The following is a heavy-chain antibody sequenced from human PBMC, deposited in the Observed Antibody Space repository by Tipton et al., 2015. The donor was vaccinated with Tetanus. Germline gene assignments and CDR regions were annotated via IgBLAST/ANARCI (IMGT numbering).Heavy chain of an antibody. CDR3: ARAHYDIVWGSYRPSSAGYFFDY. D-gene: IGHD3-16*02. Sequence: TLPLTCTVSSGSISTYYWSWIRQPPGKGLEWIGYINYSGSTDYNPSLRSRVTISVDTSKKHFSLKLSSVTSADTAVYYCARAHYDIVWGSYRPSSAGYFFDYWGQGTLVIVSS. V-gene: IGHV4-59*01. CDR1: SGSISTYY. CDR2: INYSGST. J-gene: IGHJ4*02.